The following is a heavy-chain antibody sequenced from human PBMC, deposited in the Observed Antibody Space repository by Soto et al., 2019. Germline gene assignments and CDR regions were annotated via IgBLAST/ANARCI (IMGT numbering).Heavy chain of an antibody. CDR3: ARAPAIAHWYFDL. J-gene: IGHJ2*01. Sequence: QLQLQESGSGLVKPSQTLSLTCAVSGGSISSGGAISSNSYSWNWIRQPPGKGLEWIGSIYESGNTYYSPSLKRRVSISVDRSKNQFSLNLSSVTAADTAVYYCARAPAIAHWYFDLWGRGTLATVSS. V-gene: IGHV4-30-2*01. CDR2: IYESGNT. CDR1: GGSISSGGAISSNSYS. D-gene: IGHD2-21*02.